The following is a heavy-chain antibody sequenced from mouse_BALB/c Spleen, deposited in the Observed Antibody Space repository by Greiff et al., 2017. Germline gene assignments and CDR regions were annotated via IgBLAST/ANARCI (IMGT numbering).Heavy chain of an antibody. CDR2: INPYNDGT. CDR1: GYSFTSYV. CDR3: SRHYDY. Sequence: VQLQQSGPELVKPGASVKMSCKASGYSFTSYVMHWVKQKPGQGLEWIGYINPYNDGTKYNAKFKGKATLPSDKSSRTAYMERSSLTSEDSADYYGSRHYDYWGEGTTLTVSS. J-gene: IGHJ2*01. V-gene: IGHV1-14*01.